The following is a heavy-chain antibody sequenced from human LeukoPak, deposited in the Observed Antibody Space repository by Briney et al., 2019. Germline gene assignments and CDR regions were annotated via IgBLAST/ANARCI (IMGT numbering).Heavy chain of an antibody. D-gene: IGHD3-9*01. CDR2: ITNDGSST. CDR1: GLTFSSHW. Sequence: GGSLRLSCAASGLTFSSHWMHWVRQAPGKGLVWVSRITNDGSSTTYADSVKGRFTISRDNAKNSLYLQMNSLRAEDTAVYYCASSHSGRYFDPYYYGMDVWGQGTTVTVSS. CDR3: ASSHSGRYFDPYYYGMDV. V-gene: IGHV3-74*01. J-gene: IGHJ6*02.